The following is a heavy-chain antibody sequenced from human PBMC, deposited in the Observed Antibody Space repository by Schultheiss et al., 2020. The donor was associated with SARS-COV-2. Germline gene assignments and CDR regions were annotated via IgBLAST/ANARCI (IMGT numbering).Heavy chain of an antibody. D-gene: IGHD2-15*01. Sequence: GGSLRLSCAASGFTFSSYDMHWVRQATGKGLEWVSAIGTAGDTYYPGSVKGRFTISRDNSKNTLYLQMNSLRAEDTAVYYCARDGPGYCSGGSCYSGGYFDYWGQGTLVTVSS. CDR1: GFTFSSYD. CDR2: IGTAGDT. CDR3: ARDGPGYCSGGSCYSGGYFDY. V-gene: IGHV3-13*01. J-gene: IGHJ4*02.